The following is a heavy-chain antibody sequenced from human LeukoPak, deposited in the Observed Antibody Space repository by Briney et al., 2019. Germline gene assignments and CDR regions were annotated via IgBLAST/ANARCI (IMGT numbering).Heavy chain of an antibody. CDR3: ARVDLSRVVAPAARSYYYMDV. D-gene: IGHD2-2*01. J-gene: IGHJ6*03. CDR2: INHSGST. V-gene: IGHV4-34*01. Sequence: SETLSLTCAVYGGSFSGYYWSWIRQPPGKGLEWIGEINHSGSTNYNPSLKSRVTISVDTSKNQFSLKLSSVTAADTAVYYCARVDLSRVVAPAARSYYYMDVWGKGTTVTVSS. CDR1: GGSFSGYY.